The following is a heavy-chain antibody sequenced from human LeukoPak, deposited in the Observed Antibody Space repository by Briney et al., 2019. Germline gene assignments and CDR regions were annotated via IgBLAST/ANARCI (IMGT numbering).Heavy chain of an antibody. Sequence: ASVKVSCKASGYTFTSYDINWVRQATGQGLEWMGWMNPNSGNTGYAQKFQGRVTMTRNTSISTAYMELSSLRSEDTAVYYCARGEWLLLGHYYYGMDVWGQGTTVTVSS. J-gene: IGHJ6*02. CDR3: ARGEWLLLGHYYYGMDV. D-gene: IGHD3-22*01. CDR1: GYTFTSYD. CDR2: MNPNSGNT. V-gene: IGHV1-8*01.